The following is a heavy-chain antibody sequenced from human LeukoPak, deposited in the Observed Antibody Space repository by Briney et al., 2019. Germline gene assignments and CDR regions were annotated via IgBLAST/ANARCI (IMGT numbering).Heavy chain of an antibody. V-gene: IGHV3-64*03. J-gene: IGHJ4*02. D-gene: IGHD2-2*01. CDR3: VKTGGSKRRYQLPLYYFDY. CDR2: ISSNGGST. CDR1: GFTFSSYA. Sequence: GGSLRLSCSASGFTFSSYAMHWVRQAPGKGLEYVSAISSNGGSTYYADSVKGRFTISRDNSKNTLYMQMSSLRAEDTAVYYCVKTGGSKRRYQLPLYYFDYWGQGTLVTVSS.